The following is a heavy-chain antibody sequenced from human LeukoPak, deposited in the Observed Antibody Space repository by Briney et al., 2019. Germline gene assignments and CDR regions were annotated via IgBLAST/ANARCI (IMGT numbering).Heavy chain of an antibody. D-gene: IGHD5-12*01. CDR1: GFTFNKYV. CDR2: ISGSGGST. Sequence: GGSLRLSCAASGFTFNKYVVSWVRQAPGKGLEWVSSISGSGGSTYYADSVKGRFTISRDNSKNTLYLQMNSLRAEDTAVYYCAKSRGYGTAWAFDIWGQGTMVTVSS. CDR3: AKSRGYGTAWAFDI. V-gene: IGHV3-23*01. J-gene: IGHJ3*02.